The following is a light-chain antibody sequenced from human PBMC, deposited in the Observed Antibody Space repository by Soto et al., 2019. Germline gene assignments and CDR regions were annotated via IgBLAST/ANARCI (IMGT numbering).Light chain of an antibody. CDR1: KTFSHSY. J-gene: IGKJ1*01. Sequence: IVLTPSPATLSLSPGETATISCSVSKTFSHSYLGWYQQKPGQAPRLLIYGTSSRASGIPDRFSGSGSGTEFTLTISRLEPEDFAVYYCQQYGSSSWTFGQGTKVDIK. CDR2: GTS. CDR3: QQYGSSSWT. V-gene: IGKV3-20*01.